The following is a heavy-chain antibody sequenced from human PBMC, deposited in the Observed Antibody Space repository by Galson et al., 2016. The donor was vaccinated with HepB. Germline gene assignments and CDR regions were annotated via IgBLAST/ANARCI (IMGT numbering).Heavy chain of an antibody. CDR1: GFKFTTHG. V-gene: IGHV3-30*18. Sequence: SLRLSCAASGFKFTTHGMHWVRQAPGKGLEWVAVISYDGSNKYYADSVKGRFTISRDNSKNTLYLQMNSLRADDMAVYYCAKGPTSYFYGMDVWGQGTTVTVSS. CDR2: ISYDGSNK. CDR3: AKGPTSYFYGMDV. J-gene: IGHJ6*02.